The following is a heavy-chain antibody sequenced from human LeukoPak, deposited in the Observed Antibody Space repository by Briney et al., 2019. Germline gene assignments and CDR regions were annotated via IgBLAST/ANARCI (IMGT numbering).Heavy chain of an antibody. Sequence: ASVKVSCKASGYTFTSYGISWVRQAPGQGLEWMGWISAYNGNTNYAQKLQGRVTMTTDTSTSTAYMELSRLRSDDTAVYYCARIPRSSGWYPSFDYWGQGTLVTVSS. CDR1: GYTFTSYG. D-gene: IGHD6-19*01. V-gene: IGHV1-18*01. CDR3: ARIPRSSGWYPSFDY. CDR2: ISAYNGNT. J-gene: IGHJ4*02.